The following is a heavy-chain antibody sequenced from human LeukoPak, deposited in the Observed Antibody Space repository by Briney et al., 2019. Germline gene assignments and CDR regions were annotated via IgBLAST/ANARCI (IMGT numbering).Heavy chain of an antibody. CDR3: AKDRGWYDY. CDR2: IDSGGSGGST. CDR1: GLSVSAYY. V-gene: IGHV3-53*05. D-gene: IGHD6-19*01. Sequence: QPGGSLRLSCAASGLSVSAYYMSWVRQAPGKGLEWVSVIDSGGSGGSTYYADSVKGRFTISRDNSKNSLYLQMNSLRTEDTALYHCAKDRGWYDYWGQGTLVTVSS. J-gene: IGHJ4*02.